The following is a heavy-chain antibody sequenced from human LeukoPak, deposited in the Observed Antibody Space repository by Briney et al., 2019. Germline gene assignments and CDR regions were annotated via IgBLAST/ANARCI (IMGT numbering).Heavy chain of an antibody. D-gene: IGHD3-22*01. V-gene: IGHV3-30*18. CDR1: GFTFSSYG. J-gene: IGHJ4*02. CDR3: AKSSGSYYFDY. CDR2: ISYDGSNK. Sequence: GGSLRLSCAASGFTFSSYGMHWVRQAPGKGLEWVAVISYDGSNKYYADSVKGRFTISRDNSKNTLYLQMNSLRAEDTAVYYCAKSSGSYYFDYWGQGTLVTVSS.